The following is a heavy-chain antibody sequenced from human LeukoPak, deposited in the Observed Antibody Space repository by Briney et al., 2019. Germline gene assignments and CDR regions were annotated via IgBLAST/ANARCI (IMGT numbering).Heavy chain of an antibody. Sequence: PGGSLRLSCAASGFTFSSYGMHWVRQAPGQGLEWMGRIIPIFGTANYAQKFQGRVTITTDESTSTAYMELSSLRSEDTAVYYCARDARLWLSVLENWFDPWGQGTLVTVSS. J-gene: IGHJ5*02. CDR1: GFTFSSYG. D-gene: IGHD3-3*01. V-gene: IGHV1-69*05. CDR2: IIPIFGTA. CDR3: ARDARLWLSVLENWFDP.